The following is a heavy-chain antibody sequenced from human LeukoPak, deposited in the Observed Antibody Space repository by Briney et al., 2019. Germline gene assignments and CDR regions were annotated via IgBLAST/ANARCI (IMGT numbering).Heavy chain of an antibody. Sequence: ASVKDSCKASGYTFTGYYMHWVRQAPGQRLEWMGWINPNSGGTNYAQKFQGKVTMTRDTSISTAYMELSRLRSDDTAVYYCARGLRYYDSSGYYYYYFDYWGQGTLVTVSS. V-gene: IGHV1-2*02. CDR2: INPNSGGT. CDR3: ARGLRYYDSSGYYYYYFDY. J-gene: IGHJ4*02. D-gene: IGHD3-22*01. CDR1: GYTFTGYY.